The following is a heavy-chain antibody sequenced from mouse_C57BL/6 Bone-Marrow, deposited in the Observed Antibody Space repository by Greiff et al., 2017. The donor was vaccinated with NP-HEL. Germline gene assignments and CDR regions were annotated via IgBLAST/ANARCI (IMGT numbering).Heavy chain of an antibody. Sequence: QVQLQQPGAELVKPGASVKMSCKASGYTFTSYWITWVKQRPGQGLEWIGDIYPGSGSTNYNEKFKSKATLTVDTSSSTAYMQLSSLTSEDSAVYYGARRALVTVYFDYWGHGTTLTVSS. D-gene: IGHD2-5*01. CDR3: ARRALVTVYFDY. CDR1: GYTFTSYW. V-gene: IGHV1-55*01. J-gene: IGHJ2*01. CDR2: IYPGSGST.